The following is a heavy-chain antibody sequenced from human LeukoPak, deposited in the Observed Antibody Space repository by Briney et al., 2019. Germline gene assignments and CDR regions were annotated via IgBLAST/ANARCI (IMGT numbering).Heavy chain of an antibody. Sequence: ASVKVSCKASGYTFTSYGISWVRQAPGQGFEWRGWLSAYNGNTNYAQKFQGRVTMTTDASTSTAYVELRSLRSDDTAVYYCARVASSGYYGGALDIWGQGTMVTVS. V-gene: IGHV1-18*01. J-gene: IGHJ3*02. CDR1: GYTFTSYG. CDR3: ARVASSGYYGGALDI. D-gene: IGHD3-22*01. CDR2: LSAYNGNT.